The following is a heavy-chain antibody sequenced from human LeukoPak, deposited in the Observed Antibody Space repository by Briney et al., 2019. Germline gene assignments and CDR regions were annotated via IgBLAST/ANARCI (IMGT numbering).Heavy chain of an antibody. J-gene: IGHJ5*02. D-gene: IGHD4-11*01. CDR3: ARGLTNFDP. CDR2: IYSGGST. CDR1: GLTVSSNY. Sequence: PGGSLRLSCAASGLTVSSNYMTWVRQAPGKGLEWASVIYSGGSTHYADSVKGRFTISRDNSKNTLYLQMNSLRVEDTAVYYCARGLTNFDPWGQGTLVTVSS. V-gene: IGHV3-53*01.